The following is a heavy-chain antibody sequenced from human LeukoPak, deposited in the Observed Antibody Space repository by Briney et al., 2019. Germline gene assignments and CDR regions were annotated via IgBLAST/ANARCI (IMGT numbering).Heavy chain of an antibody. CDR2: IYYSGST. Sequence: PSETLSLTCTVSGGSISSYYWSWIRQPPGKGLEWIGYIYYSGSTNYNPSLKSRVTISVDTSKNQFSLKPSSVTAADTAVYYCARGDSSSWYFWFDPWGQGTLVTVSS. CDR1: GGSISSYY. D-gene: IGHD6-13*01. V-gene: IGHV4-59*12. J-gene: IGHJ5*02. CDR3: ARGDSSSWYFWFDP.